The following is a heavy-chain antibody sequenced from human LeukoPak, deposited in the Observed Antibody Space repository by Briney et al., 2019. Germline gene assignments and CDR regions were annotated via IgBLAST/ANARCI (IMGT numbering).Heavy chain of an antibody. J-gene: IGHJ4*02. D-gene: IGHD3-3*01. CDR1: GFTFSSYW. V-gene: IGHV3-66*01. CDR3: TRGEWLSRLFES. Sequence: GGSLRLSCAASGFTFSSYWMSWVRQAPGKGLEWLSVIYSGSSTYYADSIKGRFTISRDNSRNTLYLQMNSLRAGDTAVYYCTRGEWLSRLFESWGQGTLVTVSS. CDR2: IYSGSST.